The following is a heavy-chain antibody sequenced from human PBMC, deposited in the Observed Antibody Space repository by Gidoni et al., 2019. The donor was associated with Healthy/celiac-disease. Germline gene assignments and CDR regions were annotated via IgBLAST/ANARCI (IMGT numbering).Heavy chain of an antibody. Sequence: QVQLQESGPGLVKPSETLSLTCTVPGGSVSSGSYYWSWIRQPPGKGREWIGYIYYSGSTNYNPSLKSRVTISVDTSKNQFSLKLSSVTAADTAVYYCARGIGWELLSTTYYFDYWGQGTLVTVSS. CDR2: IYYSGST. CDR1: GGSVSSGSYY. CDR3: ARGIGWELLSTTYYFDY. V-gene: IGHV4-61*01. D-gene: IGHD1-26*01. J-gene: IGHJ4*02.